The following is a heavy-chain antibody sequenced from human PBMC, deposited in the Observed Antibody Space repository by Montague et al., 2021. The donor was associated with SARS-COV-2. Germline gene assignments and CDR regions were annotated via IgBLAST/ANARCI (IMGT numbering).Heavy chain of an antibody. V-gene: IGHV3-23*01. CDR1: GFTFSTYV. J-gene: IGHJ4*02. CDR3: AKNFPGQFYFDD. D-gene: IGHD2/OR15-2a*01. Sequence: SLRLSCAASGFTFSTYVMNWVRQAPGKGLEWVSGISSGGNKHHADSVKGRFTISRDDSRNTLYLQMHSLRAEDTAMYYCAKNFPGQFYFDDWGQGTLVAVSS. CDR2: ISSGGNK.